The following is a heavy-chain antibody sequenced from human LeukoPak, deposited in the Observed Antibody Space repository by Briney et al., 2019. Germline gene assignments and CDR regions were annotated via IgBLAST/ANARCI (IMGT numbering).Heavy chain of an antibody. D-gene: IGHD2-15*01. V-gene: IGHV1-69*13. CDR2: IIPIFGTA. Sequence: GASVKVSCKASGGTFSSYAISWVRQAPGQGLEWMGGIIPIFGTANCAQKFQGRVTITADESTSTAYMELSSLRSEDTAVYYCASQARDEAVYCSGGSCDYWGQGTLVTVSS. CDR3: ASQARDEAVYCSGGSCDY. J-gene: IGHJ4*02. CDR1: GGTFSSYA.